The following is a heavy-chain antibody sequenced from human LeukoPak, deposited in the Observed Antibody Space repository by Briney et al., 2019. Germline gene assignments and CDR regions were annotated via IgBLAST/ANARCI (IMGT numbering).Heavy chain of an antibody. J-gene: IGHJ4*02. V-gene: IGHV7-4-1*02. CDR2: INTNTGNP. CDR3: ARVGGSGSLDYYYFDY. CDR1: GYTFTNYA. D-gene: IGHD3-10*01. Sequence: ASVKVSCKASGYTFTNYAMNWVRQAPGQGLEWMRWINTNTGNPTYAQGFTGRFVFSSDTSVSTAYLQISSLKAEDTAVYYCARVGGSGSLDYYYFDYWGQGTLVTVSS.